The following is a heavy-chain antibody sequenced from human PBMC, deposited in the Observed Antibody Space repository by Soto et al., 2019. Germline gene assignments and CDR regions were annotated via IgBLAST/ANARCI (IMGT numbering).Heavy chain of an antibody. CDR2: IHYSGATSFFP. CDR3: AAGEASSRNLAPYYLDF. J-gene: IGHJ4*02. Sequence: SETLSLTCTVSGGSMRNYFWTWIRQPPGKGLEWIGYIHYSGATSFFPSYNPSLRGRVTVSEDTSKNQFSLKLLSVTTADTAVYFCAAGEASSRNLAPYYLDFWGQGTLVTVSS. D-gene: IGHD6-13*01. CDR1: GGSMRNYF. V-gene: IGHV4-59*01.